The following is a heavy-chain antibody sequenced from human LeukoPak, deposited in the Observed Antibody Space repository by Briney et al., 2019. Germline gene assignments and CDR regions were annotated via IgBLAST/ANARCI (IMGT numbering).Heavy chain of an antibody. Sequence: GGSLRLSCAASGFTFSSYAMSWVRQAPGKGLEWVSAISGSGGSTYYADSVKGRFTISRDNSKNTLYLQMNSLRAEDTAVYYCAKEKWPSRGMVATIPDYWGQGTLVTVSS. CDR1: GFTFSSYA. CDR3: AKEKWPSRGMVATIPDY. J-gene: IGHJ4*02. D-gene: IGHD5-12*01. CDR2: ISGSGGST. V-gene: IGHV3-23*01.